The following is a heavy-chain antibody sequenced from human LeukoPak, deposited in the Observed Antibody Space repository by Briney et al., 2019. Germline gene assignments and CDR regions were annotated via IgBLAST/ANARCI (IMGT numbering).Heavy chain of an antibody. CDR1: GGSFSGYY. V-gene: IGHV4-34*01. D-gene: IGHD5-12*01. J-gene: IGHJ4*02. CDR3: ARGRWLRLIDY. Sequence: SETLSLTCAVYGGSFSGYYWSWIRQPPGKGLEWIGETNHSGTTNYNPSLKSRVTISVDTSKNQFSLKLSSVTAADTAVYYCARGRWLRLIDYWGQGTLVTVSS. CDR2: TNHSGTT.